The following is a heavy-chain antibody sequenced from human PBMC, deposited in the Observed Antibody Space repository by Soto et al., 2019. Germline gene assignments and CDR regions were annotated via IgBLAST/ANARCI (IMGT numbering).Heavy chain of an antibody. J-gene: IGHJ4*02. CDR3: ARGTGDSRAYYYVY. CDR2: IIPLFGTA. CDR1: GGTFSSYA. Sequence: SVKVSFKASGGTFSSYAISWVRQAPGQGLEWMGGIIPLFGTANYAQKFQGRVTITADESTSTAYMELSNLRSEDTAVYYCARGTGDSRAYYYVYWGQGTRVTVSS. D-gene: IGHD3-22*01. V-gene: IGHV1-69*13.